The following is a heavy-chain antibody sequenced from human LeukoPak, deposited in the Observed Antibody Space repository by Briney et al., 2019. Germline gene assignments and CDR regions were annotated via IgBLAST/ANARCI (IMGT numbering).Heavy chain of an antibody. CDR3: AKDLFYVKRDAADTDF. J-gene: IGHJ4*02. CDR1: GFTFSRYT. D-gene: IGHD6-13*01. V-gene: IGHV3-23*01. Sequence: PGGSLTLTCAASGFTFSRYTMYWLRQAPGKGLEWVSAISASGTSTYYAGSVKGRFTISRDNSKNTLYLQMNSLRAEDTAVYYCAKDLFYVKRDAADTDFWGQGTLVTVSS. CDR2: ISASGTST.